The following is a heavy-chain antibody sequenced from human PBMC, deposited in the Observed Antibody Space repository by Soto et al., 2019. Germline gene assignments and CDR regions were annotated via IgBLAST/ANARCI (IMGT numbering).Heavy chain of an antibody. CDR3: QGLHPEFDY. D-gene: IGHD5-12*01. CDR2: ISYDASEK. J-gene: IGHJ4*02. CDR1: GFTFSSYG. V-gene: IGHV3-30*03. Sequence: QVQLVESGGGVVQPGRSLRLSCVASGFTFSSYGIHWVRQAPGKGLEWVAVISYDASEKYYADSVKGRFTISRDNSKNTLYLQMNSLRPEDTAVYYCQGLHPEFDYWGQGTLVTVSS.